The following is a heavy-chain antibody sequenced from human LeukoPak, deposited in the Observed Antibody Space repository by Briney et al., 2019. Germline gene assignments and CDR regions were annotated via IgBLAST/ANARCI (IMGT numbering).Heavy chain of an antibody. D-gene: IGHD6-13*01. Sequence: ASVKVSCKASGYTFTSYAVHWVRQAPGQRLEWMGWINTGHGNKKYSQKFQGRVTIARDTSASTAYMELSSLTSEDTAVYYCARDRGMDSSSWYYFDYWGQGTLVTVSS. J-gene: IGHJ4*02. CDR1: GYTFTSYA. V-gene: IGHV1-3*04. CDR2: INTGHGNK. CDR3: ARDRGMDSSSWYYFDY.